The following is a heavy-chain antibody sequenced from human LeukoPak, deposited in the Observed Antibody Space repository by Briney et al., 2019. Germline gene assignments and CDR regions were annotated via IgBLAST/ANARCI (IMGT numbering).Heavy chain of an antibody. CDR1: GFTFSSYW. D-gene: IGHD3-3*01. CDR2: IKQDGSEK. J-gene: IGHJ4*02. V-gene: IGHV3-7*01. Sequence: GGSLRLSCAASGFTFSSYWMSWVRQAPGKGLEWVANIKQDGSEKYYVDSVKGRFTISRDNAKNSLYLQMNSLRAEDTAVYYCARENYDFWSGYAANYWGQGTLVTVSS. CDR3: ARENYDFWSGYAANY.